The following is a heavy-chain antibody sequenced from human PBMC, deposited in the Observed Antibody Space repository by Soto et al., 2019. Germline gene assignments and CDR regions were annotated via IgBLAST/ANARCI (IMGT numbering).Heavy chain of an antibody. J-gene: IGHJ5*02. CDR1: GGSLSGYY. D-gene: IGHD6-13*01. Sequence: NPSETLSLTCAVYGGSLSGYYWSWIRQSPGKGLEWIGYIYYSGSTYYNPSLKSRVTIPVDTSKNQFSLKLSSVTAADTAVYYCARAAHYSSPFRWFDPWGQGTLVTVSS. CDR3: ARAAHYSSPFRWFDP. CDR2: IYYSGST. V-gene: IGHV4-34*09.